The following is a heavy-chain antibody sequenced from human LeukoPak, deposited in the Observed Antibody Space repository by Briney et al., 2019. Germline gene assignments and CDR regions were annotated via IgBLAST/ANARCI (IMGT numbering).Heavy chain of an antibody. Sequence: GGSLRLSCAASGFTFSSYAMSWVRQAPGKGLEWVSAISGSGGSTYYADSVKGRFTISRDNSKNTLYLQMNNLRAEDTAVYYCAKDLYCSSTSCYFYYYYGMDVWGQGTTVTVSS. J-gene: IGHJ6*02. D-gene: IGHD2-2*01. V-gene: IGHV3-23*01. CDR2: ISGSGGST. CDR3: AKDLYCSSTSCYFYYYYGMDV. CDR1: GFTFSSYA.